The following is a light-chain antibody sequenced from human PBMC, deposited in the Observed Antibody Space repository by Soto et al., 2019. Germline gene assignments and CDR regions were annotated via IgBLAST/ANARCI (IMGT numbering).Light chain of an antibody. J-gene: IGLJ2*01. CDR1: SSNIGSNY. Sequence: QLVLTQPPSASGTPGQRVTISCSGSSSNIGSNYVYWYQQLPGSAPKLLIYRNDQRPSGVPDQFSASKSGTAASLAISGLRSEDEADYHCAAWDDSLSAVVFGGGTKVTVL. CDR2: RND. CDR3: AAWDDSLSAVV. V-gene: IGLV1-47*01.